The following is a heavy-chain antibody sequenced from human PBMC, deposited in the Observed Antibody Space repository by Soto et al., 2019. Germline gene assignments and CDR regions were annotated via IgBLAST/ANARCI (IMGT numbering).Heavy chain of an antibody. Sequence: GGSLRLSCAASGFTFSSYSMNWVRQAPGKGLEWVSYISSSSSTIYYADSVKGRFTISRDNAKNSLYLQMNSLRDEDTSVYYCARDTRDYYDSSGYFRVWGQGTTVTVS. J-gene: IGHJ6*02. CDR1: GFTFSSYS. V-gene: IGHV3-48*02. CDR2: ISSSSSTI. D-gene: IGHD3-22*01. CDR3: ARDTRDYYDSSGYFRV.